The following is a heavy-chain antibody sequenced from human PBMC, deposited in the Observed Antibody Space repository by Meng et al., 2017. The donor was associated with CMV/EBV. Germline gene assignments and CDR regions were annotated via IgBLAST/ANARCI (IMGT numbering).Heavy chain of an antibody. J-gene: IGHJ4*02. D-gene: IGHD3-16*01. CDR2: IIPIFGTA. CDR3: ARKGTFGGTVGAFDY. V-gene: IGHV1-69*12. Sequence: QVQLVQSGAEVKKPGSSVKVSCXXSGGTFSSYAISWVRQAPGQGLEWMGGIIPIFGTANYAQKFQGRVTITADESTSTAYMELSSLRSEDTAVYYCARKGTFGGTVGAFDYWGQGTLVTVSS. CDR1: GGTFSSYA.